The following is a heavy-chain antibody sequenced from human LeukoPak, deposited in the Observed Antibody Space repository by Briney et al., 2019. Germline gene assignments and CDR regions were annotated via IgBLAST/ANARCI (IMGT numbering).Heavy chain of an antibody. V-gene: IGHV1-69*01. CDR2: IIPIFGTA. Sequence: SVKVSCKASGGTFSSYAISWVRQAPGQGLEWMGGIIPIFGTANYAQKFQGRVTITADESTSTAYMELSSLRSEDTAVYYCARVQERLTRVINYYYYYMDVWGKGTTVTVSS. CDR1: GGTFSSYA. CDR3: ARVQERLTRVINYYYYYMDV. J-gene: IGHJ6*03. D-gene: IGHD3-22*01.